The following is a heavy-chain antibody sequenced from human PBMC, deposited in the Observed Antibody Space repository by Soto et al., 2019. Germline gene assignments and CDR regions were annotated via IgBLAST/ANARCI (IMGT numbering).Heavy chain of an antibody. CDR3: ARDSGVERTELGAFDV. CDR2: IHYTGST. Sequence: QVQLQESGPGLVKPSQTLSLICTVSGGSISRGTYYWSWIRHYPGQGLEWIGYIHYTGSTYYNPSLETRVSISTDTSKNHFSLSLTSATAADTAVYYCARDSGVERTELGAFDVWGQGTMVTVSS. V-gene: IGHV4-31*03. CDR1: GGSISRGTYY. D-gene: IGHD1-1*01. J-gene: IGHJ3*01.